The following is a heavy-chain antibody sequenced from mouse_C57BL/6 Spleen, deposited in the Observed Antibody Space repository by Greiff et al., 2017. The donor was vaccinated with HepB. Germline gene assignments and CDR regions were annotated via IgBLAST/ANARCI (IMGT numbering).Heavy chain of an antibody. Sequence: VQLQQSGPGLVQPSQSLSITCTVSGFSLTSYGVHWVRQSPGKGLEWLGVIWSGGSTDYNAAFISRLSISKDNSKSQVFFKMNSLQADDTAIDYCARKDYGSSYWYFDVWGTGTTVTVSS. J-gene: IGHJ1*03. V-gene: IGHV2-2*01. CDR2: IWSGGST. CDR3: ARKDYGSSYWYFDV. CDR1: GFSLTSYG. D-gene: IGHD1-1*01.